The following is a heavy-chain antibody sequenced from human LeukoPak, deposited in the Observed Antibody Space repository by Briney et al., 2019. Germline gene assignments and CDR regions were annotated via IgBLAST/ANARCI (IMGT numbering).Heavy chain of an antibody. Sequence: PSETLSLTCTVSGGSISSYYWSWIRQPPGKGLEWIGYIYYSGSTNYNPSLKSRVTISVDTSKNQFSLKLSSVTAADTAVYYCARGLGRHFDWLLQAGDWFDPWGQGTLVTVSS. V-gene: IGHV4-59*01. CDR3: ARGLGRHFDWLLQAGDWFDP. CDR1: GGSISSYY. CDR2: IYYSGST. D-gene: IGHD3-9*01. J-gene: IGHJ5*02.